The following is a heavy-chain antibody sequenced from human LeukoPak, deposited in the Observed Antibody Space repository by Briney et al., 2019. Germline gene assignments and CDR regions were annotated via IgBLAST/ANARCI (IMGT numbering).Heavy chain of an antibody. V-gene: IGHV1-24*01. CDR3: ATAVRESSIFDY. CDR1: GYTLTELS. J-gene: IGHJ4*02. D-gene: IGHD3-10*01. Sequence: ASVKVSCKVSGYTLTELSMHWVRQAPGKGLEWMGGFDPEDGETIYAQKFQGRVTMTEDTSTDTAYMELSSLRSEDTAVYYCATAVRESSIFDYWGQGTLVTVSS. CDR2: FDPEDGET.